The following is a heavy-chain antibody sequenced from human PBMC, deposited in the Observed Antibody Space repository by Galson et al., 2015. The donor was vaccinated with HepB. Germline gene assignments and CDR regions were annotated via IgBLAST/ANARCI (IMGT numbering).Heavy chain of an antibody. J-gene: IGHJ4*02. CDR2: ISSSTSYI. CDR1: GFTLSSYS. V-gene: IGHV3-21*01. Sequence: SLRLSCAASGFTLSSYSMNWVRQAPGKGLEWVSSISSSTSYIYYADSVKGRFTISRDNAKNSLYLQMNSLRAGDTAVYYCASGGREQQWLVRHFDYWGQGTLVTVSS. CDR3: ASGGREQQWLVRHFDY. D-gene: IGHD6-19*01.